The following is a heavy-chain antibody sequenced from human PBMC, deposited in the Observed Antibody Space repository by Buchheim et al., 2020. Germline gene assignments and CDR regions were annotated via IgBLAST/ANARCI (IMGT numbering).Heavy chain of an antibody. J-gene: IGHJ3*02. V-gene: IGHV1-2*02. CDR2: INPNSGGT. CDR1: GYTFTSYD. CDR3: AGGPRAGWELGYHGAFDI. D-gene: IGHD1-26*01. Sequence: QVQLVQSGAEVKKPGASVKVSCKASGYTFTSYDINWVRQATGQGLEWMGWINPNSGGTNYAQKFQGRVTMTRDTSISTAYMELSRLRSDDTAVYYCAGGPRAGWELGYHGAFDIWGQGT.